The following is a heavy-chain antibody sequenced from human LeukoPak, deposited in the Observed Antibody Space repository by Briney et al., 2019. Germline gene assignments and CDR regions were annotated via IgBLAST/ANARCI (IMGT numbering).Heavy chain of an antibody. CDR3: ASRDSSNDY. CDR2: ISGSGGST. CDR1: GFTFSDYY. Sequence: GGSLRLSCAASGFTFSDYYMSWIRQAPGKGLEWVSAISGSGGSTYYADSVKGRFTISRDNSKNTLYLQMNSLRAEDTAVYYCASRDSSNDYWGQGTLVTVSS. D-gene: IGHD3-22*01. J-gene: IGHJ4*02. V-gene: IGHV3-23*01.